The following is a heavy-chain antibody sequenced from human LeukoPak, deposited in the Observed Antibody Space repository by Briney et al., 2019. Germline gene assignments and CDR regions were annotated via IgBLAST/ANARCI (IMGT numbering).Heavy chain of an antibody. J-gene: IGHJ4*02. Sequence: PSETLSLTCTVSGGSISSGSYYWSWIRQPAGKGLEWIGRIYTSGSTNYNPSLKSRVTISVDTSKNQFSLKLSSVTAADTAVYYCASESSGYYVWGQGTLVTVSS. CDR2: IYTSGST. V-gene: IGHV4-61*02. CDR1: GGSISSGSYY. CDR3: ASESSGYYV. D-gene: IGHD3-22*01.